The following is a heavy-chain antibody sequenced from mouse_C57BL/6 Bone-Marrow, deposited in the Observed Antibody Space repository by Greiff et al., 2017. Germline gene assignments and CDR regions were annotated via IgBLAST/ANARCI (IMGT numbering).Heavy chain of an antibody. CDR3: ARGYYDLGNYFDY. CDR2: ISYDGSN. D-gene: IGHD1-1*01. CDR1: GYSITSGYY. V-gene: IGHV3-6*01. Sequence: EVQLVESGPGLVKPSQSLSLTCSVTGYSITSGYYWNWIRQFPGNKLEWMGYISYDGSNNYNPSLKNRISITRDTSKNQFFLKLNSVTTEDTATYYCARGYYDLGNYFDYWGQGTTLTVSS. J-gene: IGHJ2*01.